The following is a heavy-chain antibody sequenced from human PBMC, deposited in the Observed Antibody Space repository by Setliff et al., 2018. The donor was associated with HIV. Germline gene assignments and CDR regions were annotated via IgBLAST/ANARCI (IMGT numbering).Heavy chain of an antibody. CDR1: GFTFSRFW. J-gene: IGHJ4*02. CDR2: INNDTTTT. CDR3: VIFSYSSG. Sequence: LRLSCAASGFTFSRFWMHWVRQAPGQGLVWVSGINNDTTTTTYADSVKGRFSISRDNAKNTLYLEMNGLRGEDTAGYYCVIFSYSSGWGQGTQVTVSS. V-gene: IGHV3-74*01. D-gene: IGHD1-26*01.